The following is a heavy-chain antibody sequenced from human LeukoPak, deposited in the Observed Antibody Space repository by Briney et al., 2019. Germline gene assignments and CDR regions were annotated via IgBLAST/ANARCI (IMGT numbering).Heavy chain of an antibody. V-gene: IGHV4-34*01. D-gene: IGHD2-2*02. Sequence: SETLSLTCAVSGGSFSGYYWTWIRQPPGKGLEWIGEINHSGSTNYNPSLKSRVTISVDTSKNQFSLKLSSVTAADTAVYYCARGPVVVPAAIRGNAFDIWGQGTMVTVSS. J-gene: IGHJ3*02. CDR1: GGSFSGYY. CDR2: INHSGST. CDR3: ARGPVVVPAAIRGNAFDI.